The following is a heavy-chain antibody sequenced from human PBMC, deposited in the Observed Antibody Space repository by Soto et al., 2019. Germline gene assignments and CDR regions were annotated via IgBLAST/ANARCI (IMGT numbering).Heavy chain of an antibody. J-gene: IGHJ4*02. Sequence: PGGALGHSCGGPGFSFNNARVKWGRPAPGKGLEWVGRIKSKPDGETTDYGASVKGRFTISRDNSKNTLYLQMNNLKTEDTAVYYCTTDTELGTSHYWGQGTLVTVSS. V-gene: IGHV3-15*07. CDR1: GFSFNNAR. CDR2: IKSKPDGETT. D-gene: IGHD1-7*01. CDR3: TTDTELGTSHY.